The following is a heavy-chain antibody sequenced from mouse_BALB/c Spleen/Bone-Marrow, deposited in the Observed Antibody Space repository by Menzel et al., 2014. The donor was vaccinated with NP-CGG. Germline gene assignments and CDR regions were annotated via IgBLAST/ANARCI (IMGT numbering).Heavy chain of an antibody. D-gene: IGHD1-1*01. CDR2: IHNTGTT. Sequence: EESGGRLVTPGTPLTLTCTVSRFSLSSYGMSWVRQAPGKGLEWIGIIHNTGTTAYASWVNGRFTISKTSTTVDLKITSPTTEDTATYFCATGGAITSYYYYYFKLWGQGTLVTVSS. CDR3: ATGGAITSYYYYYFKL. V-gene: IGHV5-6-5*01. CDR1: RFSLSSYG. J-gene: IGHJ2*01.